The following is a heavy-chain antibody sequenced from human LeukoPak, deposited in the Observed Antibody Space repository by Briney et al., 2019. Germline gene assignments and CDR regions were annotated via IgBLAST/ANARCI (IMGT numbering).Heavy chain of an antibody. Sequence: AGSLRLSCAASGFSFSSYWMSWVRQAPGKGLEWVANIKQDGSKKYFVDSVKGRFTISRDNAKNSLYLQMNSLRAEDTAVYYCARRAATSGIAAGGYYYYYYMDVWGKGTTVTVSS. D-gene: IGHD6-13*01. CDR1: GFSFSSYW. CDR2: IKQDGSKK. J-gene: IGHJ6*03. CDR3: ARRAATSGIAAGGYYYYYYMDV. V-gene: IGHV3-7*01.